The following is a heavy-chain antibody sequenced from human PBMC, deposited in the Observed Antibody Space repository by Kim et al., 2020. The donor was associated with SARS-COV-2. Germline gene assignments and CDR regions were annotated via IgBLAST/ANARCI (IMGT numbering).Heavy chain of an antibody. Sequence: GGSLRLSCAASGFTFSSYAMHWVRQAPGKGLEWVAVISYDGSNKYYADSVKGRFTISRDNSKNTLYLQMNSLRAEDTAVYYCARDVITMIVVVTGAYFD. CDR2: ISYDGSNK. D-gene: IGHD3-22*01. CDR3: ARDVITMIVVVTGAYFD. V-gene: IGHV3-30-3*01. J-gene: IGHJ3*02. CDR1: GFTFSSYA.